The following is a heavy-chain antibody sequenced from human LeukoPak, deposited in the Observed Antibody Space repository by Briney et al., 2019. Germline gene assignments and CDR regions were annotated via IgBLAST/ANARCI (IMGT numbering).Heavy chain of an antibody. CDR3: AREIDRDDYNRFFDY. CDR1: GYTFTSYG. V-gene: IGHV1-18*01. J-gene: IGHJ4*02. CDR2: ISAYNGNT. Sequence: GASVKVSCKASGYTFTSYGISWVRQAPGQGLEWMGWISAYNGNTNYAQKLQGRVTMTTDTSTSTAYMELRSLRSDDTAVYYCAREIDRDDYNRFFDYWGQGTLVTVSS. D-gene: IGHD5-24*01.